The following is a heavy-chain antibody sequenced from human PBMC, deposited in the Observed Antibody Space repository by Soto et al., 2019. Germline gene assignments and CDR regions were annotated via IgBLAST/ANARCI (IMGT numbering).Heavy chain of an antibody. CDR1: GFTFSSYG. J-gene: IGHJ6*02. CDR2: IWYDGSNK. V-gene: IGHV3-33*01. D-gene: IGHD3-10*01. Sequence: QVQLVESGGGVVQPGRSLRLSCXASGFTFSSYGMHWVRQAPGKGLEWVAVIWYDGSNKYYADSVKGRFTISRDNSKNTLYLQMNSLRAEDTAVYYCARVMVRGVSYYGMDVWGQGTTVTVSS. CDR3: ARVMVRGVSYYGMDV.